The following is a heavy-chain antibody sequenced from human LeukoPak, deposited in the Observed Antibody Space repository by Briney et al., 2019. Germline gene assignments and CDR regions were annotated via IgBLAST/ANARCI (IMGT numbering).Heavy chain of an antibody. CDR1: GGSISSGSYY. V-gene: IGHV4-61*02. CDR3: ARVDFWRAFDI. J-gene: IGHJ3*02. D-gene: IGHD3-3*01. Sequence: SQTLSLTCTVSGGSISSGSYYWSWIRQPAGKGLEWIGRIYTSGSTNYNPSLKRRVTISVDTSKNQFSLKLSSVTAADTAVYYCARVDFWRAFDIWGQGTMVTVSS. CDR2: IYTSGST.